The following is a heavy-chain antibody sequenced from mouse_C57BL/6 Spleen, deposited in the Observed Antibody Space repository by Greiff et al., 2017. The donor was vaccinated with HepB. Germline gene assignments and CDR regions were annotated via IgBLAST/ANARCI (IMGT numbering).Heavy chain of an antibody. CDR3: AYSYGSSTFAY. J-gene: IGHJ3*01. D-gene: IGHD1-1*01. Sequence: EVQLQESGGGLVKPGGSLKLSCAASGFTFSDYGMHWVRQAPEKGLEWVAYISSGSSTIYYADTVKGRFTISRDNAKNTLFLQMTSLRSEDTAMYYCAYSYGSSTFAYWGQGTLVTVSA. CDR2: ISSGSSTI. CDR1: GFTFSDYG. V-gene: IGHV5-17*01.